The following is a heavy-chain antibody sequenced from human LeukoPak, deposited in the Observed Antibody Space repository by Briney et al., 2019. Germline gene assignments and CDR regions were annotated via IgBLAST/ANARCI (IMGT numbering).Heavy chain of an antibody. CDR3: ARNATAGFFDF. CDR2: IYYSWGT. D-gene: IGHD1-1*01. J-gene: IGHJ4*02. V-gene: IGHV4-38-2*01. CDR1: GSSITSDYF. Sequence: SETLSLTCAVSGSSITSDYFWGWIRQPPGKGLEWIATIYYSWGTYFNPSLKSRVSISLDASKNQFSLKLTSLTAADTAIYYCARNATAGFFDFWGQGILVTVPS.